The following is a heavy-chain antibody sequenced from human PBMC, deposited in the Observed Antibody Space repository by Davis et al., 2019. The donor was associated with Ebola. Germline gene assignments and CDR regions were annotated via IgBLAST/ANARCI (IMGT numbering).Heavy chain of an antibody. J-gene: IGHJ5*02. V-gene: IGHV3-74*01. CDR2: INSDGSST. CDR1: GFTFSSYW. D-gene: IGHD2-2*01. Sequence: GESLKISCAASGFTFSSYWMHWVRQAPGKGLVWVSRINSDGSSTSYADSVKGRFPIPRDNAKNSLYLQMNSLRDEDTAVYYCAREGPAAPFWFDPWGQGTLVTVSS. CDR3: AREGPAAPFWFDP.